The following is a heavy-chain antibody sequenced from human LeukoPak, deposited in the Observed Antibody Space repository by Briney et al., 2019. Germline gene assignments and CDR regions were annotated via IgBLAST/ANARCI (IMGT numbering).Heavy chain of an antibody. V-gene: IGHV3-7*01. CDR1: GFTFSTYW. CDR3: ARDTVSRHGYNYNY. D-gene: IGHD5-24*01. Sequence: GGSLRLSCAASGFTFSTYWMSWVRQAPGKGLEWVANIKQAGREKHYVDSVKGRFTISRDDAKNSLYLQMNSLRAEDTAVYYCARDTVSRHGYNYNYWGQGTLVTVSS. J-gene: IGHJ4*02. CDR2: IKQAGREK.